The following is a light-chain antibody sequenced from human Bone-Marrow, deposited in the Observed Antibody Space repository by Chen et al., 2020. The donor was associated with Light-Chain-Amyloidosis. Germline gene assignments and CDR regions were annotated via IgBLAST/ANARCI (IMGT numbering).Light chain of an antibody. Sequence: DILITQTPLSMSVTPGQPASISCKSSQTLLHKNGKTYLYWYVQKSGQPPHLLMYEVSNRVSGVPLRLRGSGSGTDCTLEISRVEAEDAGIYFCMQSKHLPFTLGPGTRLEIK. V-gene: IGKV2D-29*01. CDR1: QTLLHKNGKTY. CDR3: MQSKHLPFT. CDR2: EVS. J-gene: IGKJ2*01.